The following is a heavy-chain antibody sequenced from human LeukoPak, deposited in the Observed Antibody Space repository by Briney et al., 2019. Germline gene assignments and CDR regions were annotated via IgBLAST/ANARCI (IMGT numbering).Heavy chain of an antibody. J-gene: IGHJ4*02. D-gene: IGHD3-22*01. V-gene: IGHV4-31*03. CDR2: IYYSGIT. CDR3: VRGVRDIIAYYHFDY. Sequence: PSQTLSLTCTVSGGSISSGGYYWNWIRQHPGKGLEWIGYIYYSGITYYNPSLKSRVTISVDTSKNQFSLKLSSVTAADTAVYYCVRGVRDIIAYYHFDYWGQGTLVTVSS. CDR1: GGSISSGGYY.